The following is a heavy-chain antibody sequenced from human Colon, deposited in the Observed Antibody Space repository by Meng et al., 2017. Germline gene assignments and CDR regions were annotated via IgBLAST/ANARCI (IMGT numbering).Heavy chain of an antibody. CDR2: INLKTGDI. Sequence: ASVKVSCKTSGYTFPGYYLHWVRQAPGQGLEWMGRINLKTGDINYAQSLQGRVTLTRDTSISTSYMELSSLRSDDTAVYYCVRPWEHNEYCMDVWGQGTTVTVSS. J-gene: IGHJ6*02. D-gene: IGHD1-26*01. V-gene: IGHV1-2*06. CDR3: VRPWEHNEYCMDV. CDR1: GYTFPGYY.